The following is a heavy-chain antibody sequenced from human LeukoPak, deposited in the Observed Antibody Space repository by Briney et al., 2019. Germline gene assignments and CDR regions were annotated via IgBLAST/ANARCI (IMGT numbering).Heavy chain of an antibody. CDR2: IYPRESP. Sequence: SETLSLTCTVSGGSISSYSWSWMQQPAGKGLEWIGRIYPRESPNYNPSLKSRVIMSVDKSKSQFSLKLRSVTAADTAVYYCAREWHHVFDYWGQGNLVTVSS. D-gene: IGHD5-12*01. CDR1: GGSISSYS. V-gene: IGHV4-4*07. J-gene: IGHJ4*02. CDR3: AREWHHVFDY.